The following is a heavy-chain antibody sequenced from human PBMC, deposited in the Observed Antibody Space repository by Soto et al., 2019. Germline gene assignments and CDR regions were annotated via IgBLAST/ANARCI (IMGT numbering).Heavy chain of an antibody. CDR2: VDHTRVT. J-gene: IGHJ4*02. D-gene: IGHD4-4*01. CDR1: GMPLTIYS. V-gene: IGHV4-34*01. Sequence: QVPLQQWGAGLLKPSETLSLSCVISGMPLTIYSWNWIRQTPVGGLEWIGEVDHTRVTNYNPSLKSRSTISLDRSKSQFSLELTSVSAADTGMYFCARGSNYLTLWGQGTRVTVSS. CDR3: ARGSNYLTL.